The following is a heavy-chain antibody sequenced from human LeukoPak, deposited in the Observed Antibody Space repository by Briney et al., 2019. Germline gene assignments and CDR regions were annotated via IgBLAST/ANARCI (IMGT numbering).Heavy chain of an antibody. D-gene: IGHD3/OR15-3a*01. CDR1: GYTFTSYG. CDR2: ISAYNGNT. CDR3: ARDGHARYGMDV. V-gene: IGHV1-18*01. Sequence: GASAKASCKASGYTFTSYGISWVRQAPGQGLEWMGWISAYNGNTNYAQKLQGRVTMTTDTSTFTAYMDLRSLRSDDTAVYYCARDGHARYGMDVWGQGTTVTVSS. J-gene: IGHJ6*02.